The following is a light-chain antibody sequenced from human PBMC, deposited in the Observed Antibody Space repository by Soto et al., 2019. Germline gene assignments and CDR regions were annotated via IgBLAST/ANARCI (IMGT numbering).Light chain of an antibody. CDR2: GNS. Sequence: QSVLTQPPSVSGAPGQRVTISCTGSSSNIGAGYDVQWYQQLPGTAPKLLIYGNSNRPSGVPDRFSGSKSGTSASLAITGLQAEDEADYYCQSYDSSLSGSRVFGTGTKLTVL. CDR3: QSYDSSLSGSRV. V-gene: IGLV1-40*01. J-gene: IGLJ1*01. CDR1: SSNIGAGYD.